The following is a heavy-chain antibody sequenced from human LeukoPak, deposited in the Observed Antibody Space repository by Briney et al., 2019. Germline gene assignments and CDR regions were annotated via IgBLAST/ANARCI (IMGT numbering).Heavy chain of an antibody. V-gene: IGHV4-39*07. CDR2: IYYSGST. J-gene: IGHJ5*02. CDR1: GGSISSSSYY. Sequence: SETLSLTCTVSGGSISSSSYYWGWIRQPPGKGLEWIGSIYYSGSTYYNPSLKSRVTISVDTSKDQFSLKLSSVTAADTAVYYCARGPAYCGGDCYPTFRPVTEKPNWFDPWGQGTLVTVSS. CDR3: ARGPAYCGGDCYPTFRPVTEKPNWFDP. D-gene: IGHD2-21*01.